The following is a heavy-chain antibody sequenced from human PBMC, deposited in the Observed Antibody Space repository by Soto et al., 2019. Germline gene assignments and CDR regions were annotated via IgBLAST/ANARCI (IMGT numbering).Heavy chain of an antibody. D-gene: IGHD6-13*01. CDR3: AKGGRPLLVTSDFNY. CDR2: VSHDGRNT. Sequence: VQLVESGGGVVQPGRSLRLSCAASGFTFSDYAMHWVRQAPGKGLEWVAVVSHDGRNTHYADSVKGRFTISRDSSKNTVSLEMTRLRAEDTAVYYCAKGGRPLLVTSDFNYWGQGALVTVSS. J-gene: IGHJ4*02. CDR1: GFTFSDYA. V-gene: IGHV3-30*18.